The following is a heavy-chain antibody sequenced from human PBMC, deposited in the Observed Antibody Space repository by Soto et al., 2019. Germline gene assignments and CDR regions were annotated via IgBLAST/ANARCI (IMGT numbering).Heavy chain of an antibody. Sequence: QVQLVESGGGVVQPGRSLRLSCAASGFIFSSYGMHWVRQAPHKGMEWVAVIWYDGSNKYYADSVKGRFTISRDNSKNTLYLPMNSLRVVDTAVYYCARDYGYYFDYWGQGTLVTVSS. D-gene: IGHD3-16*01. CDR2: IWYDGSNK. CDR1: GFIFSSYG. J-gene: IGHJ4*02. V-gene: IGHV3-33*01. CDR3: ARDYGYYFDY.